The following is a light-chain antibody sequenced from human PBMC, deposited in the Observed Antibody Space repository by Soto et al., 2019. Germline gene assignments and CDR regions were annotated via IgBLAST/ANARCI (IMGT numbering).Light chain of an antibody. J-gene: IGLJ1*01. CDR1: SSNIGNNF. CDR2: DND. Sequence: QSVLTQPPSVSAAPGQKVTISCSGSSSNIGNNFVSWFQQLPGAAPKVLIYDNDKRPSGIPDRFSGSKSGTSATLDITGLQTGDEADYCCGTWDSSLSVYVFAIGTKLTVL. V-gene: IGLV1-51*01. CDR3: GTWDSSLSVYV.